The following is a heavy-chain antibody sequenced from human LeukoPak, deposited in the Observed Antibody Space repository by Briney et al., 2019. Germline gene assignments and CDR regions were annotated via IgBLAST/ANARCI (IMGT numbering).Heavy chain of an antibody. Sequence: SVKVSCKASGGTFSSYAISWVRQAPAQGLEWMGGIIPIFGTANYAQKFQGRVTITADKSTSTAYMELSSLRSEDTAVYYCARDKYDFWSGSSSSWYGYWGQGTLVTVSS. V-gene: IGHV1-69*06. CDR1: GGTFSSYA. D-gene: IGHD3-3*01. CDR3: ARDKYDFWSGSSSSWYGY. CDR2: IIPIFGTA. J-gene: IGHJ4*02.